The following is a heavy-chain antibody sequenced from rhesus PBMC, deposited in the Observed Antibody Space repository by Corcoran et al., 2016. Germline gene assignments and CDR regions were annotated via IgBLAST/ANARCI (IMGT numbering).Heavy chain of an antibody. J-gene: IGHJ4*01. D-gene: IGHD3-28*01. CDR3: ASSYDSGYYMRFDY. Sequence: QVQLVQSGAEVKKPGSSVKVSCKDSGYTFPDYYLHWVRQAPRPGLEWMGWINPYNGNTKYAQKFHGRVTMTRDTATSTAYMELSSLRSEDTAVYYCASSYDSGYYMRFDYWGQGFRFTVSS. CDR2: INPYNGNT. CDR1: GYTFPDYY. V-gene: IGHV1S2*01.